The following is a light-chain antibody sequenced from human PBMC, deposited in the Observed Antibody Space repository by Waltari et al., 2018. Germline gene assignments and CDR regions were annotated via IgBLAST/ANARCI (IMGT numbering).Light chain of an antibody. J-gene: IGLJ1*01. CDR3: TSFSSDSTPLV. V-gene: IGLV2-14*03. CDR1: SSYIGTYNY. CDR2: DVS. Sequence: QSALTQPASVSGSLGQSITMSCTGTSSYIGTYNYVSWYKQHPGKAPKLLIYDVSNRPSGVSNRFSGSKSGNTASRTISGLQSEDEADYYCTSFSSDSTPLVFGTGTRVTV.